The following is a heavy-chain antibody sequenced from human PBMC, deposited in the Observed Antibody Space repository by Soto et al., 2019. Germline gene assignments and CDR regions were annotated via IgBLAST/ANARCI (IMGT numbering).Heavy chain of an antibody. Sequence: PGGSLRLSCAASGFTFSTYAMSWVRQAPGRGLEWVSAISASGTSTFYADSVKGRFTISRDNSKNTLYLQMSSLRVEDTAVYFCDGRYCTSSSCYVSGSDYWGQGALVTVSS. V-gene: IGHV3-23*01. CDR3: DGRYCTSSSCYVSGSDY. CDR1: GFTFSTYA. J-gene: IGHJ4*02. CDR2: ISASGTST. D-gene: IGHD2-2*01.